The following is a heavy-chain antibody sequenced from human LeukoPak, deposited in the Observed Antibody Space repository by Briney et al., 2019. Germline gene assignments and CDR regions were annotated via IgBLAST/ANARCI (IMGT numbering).Heavy chain of an antibody. J-gene: IGHJ6*03. CDR3: ARDQRDIVVVPAAFYYYYYMDV. Sequence: SETLSLTGTGSGGSISSGSYYWSWIRQPAGKGLKWIGRIYTSGSTNYNPSLKSRVTISVDTSKNQFSLKLSSVTAADTAVYYCARDQRDIVVVPAAFYYYYYMDVWGKGTTVTISS. V-gene: IGHV4-61*02. CDR1: GGSISSGSYY. CDR2: IYTSGST. D-gene: IGHD2-2*01.